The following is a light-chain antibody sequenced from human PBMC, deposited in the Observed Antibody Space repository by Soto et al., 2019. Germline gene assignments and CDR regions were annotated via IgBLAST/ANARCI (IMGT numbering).Light chain of an antibody. J-gene: IGLJ3*02. CDR1: SSNIGAGYD. V-gene: IGLV1-40*01. Sequence: QPVLTQPPSVSGAPGQRVTISCTGSSSNIGAGYDVHWYQQLPGTAPKLLIYGNSNRPSGVPDRFSGSKSGTSASPAITGLQAEDEADYYCQSYDSSLSNWVFGGGTKLTVL. CDR3: QSYDSSLSNWV. CDR2: GNS.